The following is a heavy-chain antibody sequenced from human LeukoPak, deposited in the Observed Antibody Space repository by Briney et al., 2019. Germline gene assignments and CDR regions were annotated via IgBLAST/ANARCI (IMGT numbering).Heavy chain of an antibody. Sequence: KPSETLSLTCAVYGGSFSGYYWSWIRQPPGKGLEWIGEINHSGSTNYNPSLKSRVTISVDTSKNQFSLKLSSVTAADTAVYYCARDMSSGYPWRNDAFDVWGQGTTVTVSS. J-gene: IGHJ3*01. CDR2: INHSGST. CDR1: GGSFSGYY. CDR3: ARDMSSGYPWRNDAFDV. D-gene: IGHD3-22*01. V-gene: IGHV4-34*01.